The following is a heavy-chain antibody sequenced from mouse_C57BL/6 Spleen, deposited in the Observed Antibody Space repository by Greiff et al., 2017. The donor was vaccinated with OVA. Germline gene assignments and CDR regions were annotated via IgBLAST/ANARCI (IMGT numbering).Heavy chain of an antibody. V-gene: IGHV5-17*01. D-gene: IGHD1-1*01. Sequence: EVMLVESGGGLVKPGGSLKLSCAASGFTFSDYGMHWVRQAPEKGLEWVAYISSGSSTIYYADTVKGRFTISRDNAKNTLFLQMTSLRSEDTAMYYCARRIYYYGSSYSYYAMDYWGQGTSVTVSS. CDR1: GFTFSDYG. J-gene: IGHJ4*01. CDR3: ARRIYYYGSSYSYYAMDY. CDR2: ISSGSSTI.